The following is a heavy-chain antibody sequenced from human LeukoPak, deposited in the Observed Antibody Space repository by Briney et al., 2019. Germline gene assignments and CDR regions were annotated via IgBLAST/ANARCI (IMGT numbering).Heavy chain of an antibody. CDR2: IYHSGST. V-gene: IGHV4-38-2*02. CDR3: ARDDSSSIDY. D-gene: IGHD6-6*01. CDR1: GYSISSGYY. Sequence: SETLSLTCTVSGYSISSGYYWGWIRQPPGKGLEWIGSIYHSGSTYYNPSLKSRVTISVDTSKNQFSLKLSSVTAADTAVYYCARDDSSSIDYWGQGTLVTVSS. J-gene: IGHJ4*02.